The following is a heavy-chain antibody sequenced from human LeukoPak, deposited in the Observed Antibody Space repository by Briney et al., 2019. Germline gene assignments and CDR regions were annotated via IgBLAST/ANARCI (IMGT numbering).Heavy chain of an antibody. J-gene: IGHJ3*02. V-gene: IGHV3-21*01. CDR1: GFTLSSYA. D-gene: IGHD4-23*01. Sequence: GESLRLSCTGSGFTLSSYAMNWVRRAPGQGLEWVSSISSSSSDIYYTDSVKGRFTISRGNAKNSLYLQMNSLRAEDTAVYYCVTDYGGSSGAFDIWGHGTMVTVSS. CDR2: ISSSSSDI. CDR3: VTDYGGSSGAFDI.